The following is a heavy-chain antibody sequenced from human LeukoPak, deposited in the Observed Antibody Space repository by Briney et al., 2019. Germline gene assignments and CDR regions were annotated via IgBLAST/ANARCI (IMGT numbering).Heavy chain of an antibody. CDR2: INPNSGGT. CDR3: YSSDDAFDI. D-gene: IGHD3-22*01. J-gene: IGHJ3*02. V-gene: IGHV1-2*02. Sequence: ASVKVSCKASGYTFTDYYMHWVRQAPGQGLELMGWINPNSGGTNYAQKFQGRVTMTRDTSITTAYMELSRLRSDDAAVYYCYSSDDAFDIWGQGTMVTVSS. CDR1: GYTFTDYY.